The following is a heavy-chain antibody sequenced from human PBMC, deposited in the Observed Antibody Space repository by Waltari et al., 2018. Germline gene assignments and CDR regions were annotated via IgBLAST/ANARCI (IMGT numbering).Heavy chain of an antibody. D-gene: IGHD3-9*01. CDR3: ARDHRLTGVWFDP. Sequence: QVQLQESGPGLVKPSETLSLTCTVSGYSISIGYYWGWLRQPPGKGLGWIGSIYHSGSTYYNPSLKSRVTISVDTSKNQFSLKLSSVTAADTAVYYCARDHRLTGVWFDPWGQGTLVTVSS. CDR2: IYHSGST. CDR1: GYSISIGYY. V-gene: IGHV4-38-2*02. J-gene: IGHJ5*02.